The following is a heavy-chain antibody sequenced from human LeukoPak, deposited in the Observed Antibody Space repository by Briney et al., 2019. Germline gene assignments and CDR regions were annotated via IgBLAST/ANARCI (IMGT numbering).Heavy chain of an antibody. D-gene: IGHD3-22*01. CDR3: ASGYGYY. V-gene: IGHV3-30*04. Sequence: GGSLRLSCAASGFTFSSYAMHWVRQAPGKGLEWVAVISYDGSNKYYADSVKGRFTISRDNSKNTLYLQMNSLRAEDTAVYYCASGYGYYWGQGTLVTVSP. J-gene: IGHJ4*02. CDR2: ISYDGSNK. CDR1: GFTFSSYA.